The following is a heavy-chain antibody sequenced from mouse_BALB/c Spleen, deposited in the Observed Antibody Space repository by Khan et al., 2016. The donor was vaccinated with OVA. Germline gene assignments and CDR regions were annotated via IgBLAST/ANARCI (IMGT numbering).Heavy chain of an antibody. CDR3: ARDHGNTYEYFDY. V-gene: IGHV2-9*02. J-gene: IGHJ2*01. CDR1: GFSLTSYG. D-gene: IGHD1-1*01. Sequence: QVQLKQSGPGLVAPSQSLSITCTVSGFSLTSYGVHWVRQPPGKGLEWLGIIWAGGSTNYYSPLMPRLTTSKDNSKCQVFVKRNSLQTDDKAMSYCARDHGNTYEYFDYWGQGTTLTVSS. CDR2: IWAGGST.